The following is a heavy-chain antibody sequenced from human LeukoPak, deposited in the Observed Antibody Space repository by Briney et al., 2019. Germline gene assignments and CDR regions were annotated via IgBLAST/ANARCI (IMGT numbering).Heavy chain of an antibody. CDR3: ARRYGSGSYYHYPFDY. D-gene: IGHD3-10*01. J-gene: IGHJ4*02. CDR2: IYYSGST. Sequence: PSETLSLTCTVSGGSISSSSYYWGWIRQPPGKGLEWIGSIYYSGSTYYNPSLKSRVTISVDTSKNQFSLELSSVTAADTAVYYCARRYGSGSYYHYPFDYWGQGTLVTVSS. V-gene: IGHV4-39*01. CDR1: GGSISSSSYY.